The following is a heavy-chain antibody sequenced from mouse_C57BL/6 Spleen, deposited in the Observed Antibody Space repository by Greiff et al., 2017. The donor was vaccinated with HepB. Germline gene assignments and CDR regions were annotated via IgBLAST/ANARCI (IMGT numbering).Heavy chain of an antibody. V-gene: IGHV14-2*01. CDR3: ARGSNGPYYFDY. J-gene: IGHJ2*01. CDR1: GFNIKDYY. D-gene: IGHD1-1*01. CDR2: IDPEDGET. Sequence: EVQLLESGAELVKPGASVKLSCTASGFNIKDYYMHWVKQRTEQGLEWIGRIDPEDGETKYAPKFKGKATITADTSSNTAYLHLSSLTSEDTAVYYCARGSNGPYYFDYWGQGTTLTVSS.